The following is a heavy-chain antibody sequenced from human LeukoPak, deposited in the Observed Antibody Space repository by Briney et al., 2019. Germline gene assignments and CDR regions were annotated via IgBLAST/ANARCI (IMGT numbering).Heavy chain of an antibody. J-gene: IGHJ5*02. Sequence: SQTLSLTCAISGDSIFSNSATWNWIRQSPSRGLEWLGNTYYRSKWYNDYAVSVKSRIIINPDTSKNQFSLHLNSVTPEDTAMYFCARGPNCSASKCYENWFDPWGQGTLVTVSS. CDR2: TYYRSKWYN. CDR3: ARGPNCSASKCYENWFDP. CDR1: GDSIFSNSAT. D-gene: IGHD2-15*01. V-gene: IGHV6-1*01.